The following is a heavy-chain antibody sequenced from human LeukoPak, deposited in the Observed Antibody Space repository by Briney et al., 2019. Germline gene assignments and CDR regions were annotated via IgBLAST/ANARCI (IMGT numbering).Heavy chain of an antibody. CDR1: GYTFTNYG. CDR3: ARDQRQTTVTTNGLDV. D-gene: IGHD4-17*01. CDR2: INPSGGST. V-gene: IGHV1-46*01. Sequence: GASVKVSCKASGYTFTNYGISWVRQAPGQGLEWMGIINPSGGSTSYAQKFQGRVTMTRDTSTSTVYMELSSLRSEDTAVYFCARDQRQTTVTTNGLDVWGQGTTVTVSS. J-gene: IGHJ6*02.